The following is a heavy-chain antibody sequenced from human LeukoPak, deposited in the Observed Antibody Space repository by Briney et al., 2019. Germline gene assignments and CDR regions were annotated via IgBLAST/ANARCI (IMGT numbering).Heavy chain of an antibody. CDR1: GFTLSSSW. V-gene: IGHV3-7*05. D-gene: IGHD3-16*01. CDR3: ARDPAFGAVDI. Sequence: PGGSLRLSCAASGFTLSSSWMSWVRQAPGKGLYWVADIGPGGDLIYYVDSVKGRFTISRDNAKKSLYLQMTSLPAEDTAAYYCARDPAFGAVDIWGQGTVVTVSS. J-gene: IGHJ3*02. CDR2: IGPGGDLI.